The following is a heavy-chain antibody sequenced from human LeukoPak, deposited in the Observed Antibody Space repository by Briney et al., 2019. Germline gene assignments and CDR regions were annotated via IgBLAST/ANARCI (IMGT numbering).Heavy chain of an antibody. J-gene: IGHJ4*02. CDR1: GASISSNNW. V-gene: IGHV4-4*02. Sequence: SGTLSLTCDVSGASISSNNWWSWVRQPPGKGLEWIGEIFHGGNTNYNPSLKSRVTISVDKSNNQLSLKLSSVTAADTAVYYCARNKESNSWYPVFDYWGQGTLVTVSS. CDR2: IFHGGNT. CDR3: ARNKESNSWYPVFDY. D-gene: IGHD6-13*01.